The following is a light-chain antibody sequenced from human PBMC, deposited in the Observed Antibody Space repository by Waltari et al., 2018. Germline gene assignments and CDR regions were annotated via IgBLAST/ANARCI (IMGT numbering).Light chain of an antibody. CDR1: QSLLHSNGHNY. Sequence: DVVMNQSPLSLPVTPGEPASISCRSSQSLLHSNGHNYFPWYLPKPGQSPQLLIYFGSNPASGVPDRVRCSGSGTDFTLKISRVEPEEVWVYYCMQALQTPWTLGQGTKVEIK. CDR2: FGS. CDR3: MQALQTPWT. J-gene: IGKJ1*01. V-gene: IGKV2-28*01.